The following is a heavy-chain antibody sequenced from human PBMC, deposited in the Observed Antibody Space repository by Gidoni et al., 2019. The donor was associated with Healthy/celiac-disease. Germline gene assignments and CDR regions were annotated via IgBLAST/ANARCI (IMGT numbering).Heavy chain of an antibody. CDR1: GFTVSSNY. CDR3: ARIRSATMGWFDY. Sequence: EVQLVEPGGGLIQPGGSLRLSCAASGFTVSSNYMSWVRQAPGKGLEWVSVIYSGGSTYSDSVKGRFTISRDNSKNTLYLQMNSLRAEDTAVYYCARIRSATMGWFDYWGQGTLVTVSS. CDR2: IYSGGST. V-gene: IGHV3-53*01. J-gene: IGHJ4*02. D-gene: IGHD3-10*01.